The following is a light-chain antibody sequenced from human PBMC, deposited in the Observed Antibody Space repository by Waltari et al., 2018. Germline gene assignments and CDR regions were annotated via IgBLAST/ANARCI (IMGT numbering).Light chain of an antibody. CDR3: QQRIDWPPVS. CDR2: DAS. J-gene: IGKJ4*01. Sequence: EIVLIQSPAILSLSPGDSATLSCRATHSISEYLAWYQQKPGQPPRLLIHDASTRAYGVPARFSGSGFGTDFTLTISNLEPEDSAVYYCQQRIDWPPVSFGGGTKVEIK. V-gene: IGKV3-11*01. CDR1: HSISEY.